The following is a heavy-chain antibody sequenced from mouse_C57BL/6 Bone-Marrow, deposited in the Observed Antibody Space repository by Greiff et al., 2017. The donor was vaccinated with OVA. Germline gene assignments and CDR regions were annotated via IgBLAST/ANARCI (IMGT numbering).Heavy chain of an antibody. V-gene: IGHV1-54*01. CDR1: GYAFTNYL. CDR3: ARSLFRY. CDR2: INPGSGGT. J-gene: IGHJ3*01. D-gene: IGHD1-1*02. Sequence: QVQLQQSGAELVRPGTSVKVSCKASGYAFTNYLIEWVKQRPGQGLEWIGVINPGSGGTNYNEKFKGKATLTADKSSSTAYMQLSRLTSEDSAVYFCARSLFRYWGQGTLVTVSA.